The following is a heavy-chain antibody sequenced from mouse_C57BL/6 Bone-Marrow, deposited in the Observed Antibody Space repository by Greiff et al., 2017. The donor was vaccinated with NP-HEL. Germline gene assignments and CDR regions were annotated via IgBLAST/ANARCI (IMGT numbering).Heavy chain of an antibody. D-gene: IGHD2-2*01. CDR3: TTGGTTMVTTGGFAY. Sequence: EVQLVESGAELVRPGASVKLSCTASGFNIKDDYMHWVKQRPEQGLEWIGWIDPENGDTEYASKFQGKATITADTSSNTAYLQLSSLTYEDTAVYYCTTGGTTMVTTGGFAYWGQGTLVTVSA. CDR2: IDPENGDT. V-gene: IGHV14-4*01. CDR1: GFNIKDDY. J-gene: IGHJ3*01.